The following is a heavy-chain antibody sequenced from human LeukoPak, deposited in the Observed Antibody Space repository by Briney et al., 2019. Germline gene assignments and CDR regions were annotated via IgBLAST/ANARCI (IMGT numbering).Heavy chain of an antibody. J-gene: IGHJ4*02. CDR2: VSSSGSTI. D-gene: IGHD3-10*01. CDR3: ASAYYDSGNYPYDFYY. V-gene: IGHV3-48*03. CDR1: GVSFSSYE. Sequence: GGSLRLSCASSGVSFSSYEMNWVRQAPGKGLEWVSYVSSSGSTIYYADSVRGRFTISRDNAKNLLNLQMNSLRAEDTAVYYCASAYYDSGNYPYDFYYWGQGTLVTVSS.